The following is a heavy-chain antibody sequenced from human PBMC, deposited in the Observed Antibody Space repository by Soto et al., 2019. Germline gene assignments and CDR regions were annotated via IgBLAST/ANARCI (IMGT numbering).Heavy chain of an antibody. Sequence: EVQLEESGGDLVQPGGSLRLSCAASGFTLSAYWMTWVRQAPGKGLEWVANINRDGSKKSYLDSVRGRFTISRYNVWNSLYLQMDSLRADDTALYYCARDVSPGSSSLYLDAFDIWGQGTMVTVSS. CDR2: INRDGSKK. CDR1: GFTLSAYW. V-gene: IGHV3-7*05. D-gene: IGHD6-13*01. CDR3: ARDVSPGSSSLYLDAFDI. J-gene: IGHJ3*02.